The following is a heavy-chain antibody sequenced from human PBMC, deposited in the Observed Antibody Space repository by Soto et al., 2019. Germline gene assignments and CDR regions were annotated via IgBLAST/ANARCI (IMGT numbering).Heavy chain of an antibody. V-gene: IGHV1-58*01. CDR2: LVVGSGDT. CDR3: ASWEQQLVHPFDY. D-gene: IGHD6-13*01. CDR1: GFTFSTSA. Sequence: GASVKVSCKASGFTFSTSAVQWVRQARGQRLEWVGWLVVGSGDTNYAQKFQERVTITRDMSTRTAYLELSSLRSEDTAVYYCASWEQQLVHPFDYWGQGTLVTVSS. J-gene: IGHJ4*02.